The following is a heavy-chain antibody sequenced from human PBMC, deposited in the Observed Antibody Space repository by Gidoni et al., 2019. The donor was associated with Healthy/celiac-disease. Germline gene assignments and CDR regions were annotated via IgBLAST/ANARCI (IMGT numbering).Heavy chain of an antibody. D-gene: IGHD6-13*01. CDR1: GGSIRSSSYY. Sequence: QLQLQESGPGLVKPSETLSLTCTVSGGSIRSSSYYWGWIRQPPGKGLEWIGSIYYSGSTYYNTSLKSRVTISVDTSKTQFYLTLSSVTAADTAVYYCARIAAAGSGAVDYWGKGPMVTVSS. J-gene: IGHJ4*02. CDR3: ARIAAAGSGAVDY. V-gene: IGHV4-39*07. CDR2: IYYSGST.